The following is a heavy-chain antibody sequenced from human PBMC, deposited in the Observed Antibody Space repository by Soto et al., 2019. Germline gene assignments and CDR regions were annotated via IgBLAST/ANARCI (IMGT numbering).Heavy chain of an antibody. J-gene: IGHJ6*02. Sequence: PGGSMRLSCAAARFTFSDYGRSWVRQAPGKGLEWVSIIRNSGGSTDYADFVKGRFTISRDNSKNTLYLLMNSLRADDTAVYYCARSLGYYYYYGMDVWGQGTTVTVSS. V-gene: IGHV3-23*01. CDR3: ARSLGYYYYYGMDV. CDR2: IRNSGGST. CDR1: RFTFSDYG.